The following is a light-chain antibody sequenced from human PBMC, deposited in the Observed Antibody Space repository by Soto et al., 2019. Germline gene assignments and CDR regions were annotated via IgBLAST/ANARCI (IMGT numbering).Light chain of an antibody. V-gene: IGLV1-44*01. J-gene: IGLJ1*01. CDR1: TSNIGRST. CDR3: ATWNDGSVV. CDR2: GNT. Sequence: QSVLTQPPSASGTPGQRVTISCSGTTSNIGRSTVSWYQQFPGAAPKLLIYGNTQRPLGVPVRFSGSKSYTSASLAISWLQSEDEAHYYCATWNDGSVVFGIGTKVTVL.